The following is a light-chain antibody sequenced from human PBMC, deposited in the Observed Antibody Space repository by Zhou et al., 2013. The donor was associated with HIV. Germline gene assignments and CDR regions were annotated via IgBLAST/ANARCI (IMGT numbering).Light chain of an antibody. J-gene: IGKJ1*01. Sequence: DIQMTQSPSSVSASVGDRVTITCRASQGISSWLAWYQQKPGKAPKLLLYAASRMQNGVPSRFSGRGSGAVYTLTISNLQPEDFATYYCQQYFSTPPWTFGQGTKVEIK. CDR1: QGISSW. CDR3: QQYFSTPPWT. V-gene: IGKV1-NL1*01. CDR2: AAS.